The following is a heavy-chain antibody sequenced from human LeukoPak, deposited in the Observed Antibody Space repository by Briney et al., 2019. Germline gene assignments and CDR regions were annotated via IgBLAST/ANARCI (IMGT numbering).Heavy chain of an antibody. CDR3: ARAHHYYGSGNQYYYYYMDV. CDR2: IIPIFGTA. V-gene: IGHV1-69*13. D-gene: IGHD3-10*01. CDR1: GGIFSSYA. Sequence: GASVKVSCKASGGIFSSYAISWVGQAPGQGLEWVGGIIPIFGTANYAQTFQGRVTITADESTSTAYMELSSLTSEDTAVYYCARAHHYYGSGNQYYYYYMDVWGKGTTVTVSS. J-gene: IGHJ6*03.